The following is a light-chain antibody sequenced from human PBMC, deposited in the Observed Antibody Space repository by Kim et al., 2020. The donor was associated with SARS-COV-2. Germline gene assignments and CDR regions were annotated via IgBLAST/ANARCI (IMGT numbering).Light chain of an antibody. Sequence: SGGDRVTITCRASQSISSYFNWYQQKPGKAPKLLIYAASSLQSGVPSRFSGSGSGTDFTLTISSLQPEDFATYYCQQSYSTPQITFGQGTRLEIK. CDR2: AAS. J-gene: IGKJ5*01. CDR3: QQSYSTPQIT. CDR1: QSISSY. V-gene: IGKV1-39*01.